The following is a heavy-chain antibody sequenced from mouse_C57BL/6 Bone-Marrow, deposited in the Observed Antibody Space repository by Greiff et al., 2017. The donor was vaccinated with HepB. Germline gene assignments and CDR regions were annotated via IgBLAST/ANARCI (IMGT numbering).Heavy chain of an antibody. J-gene: IGHJ4*01. CDR2: ISDGGSYT. V-gene: IGHV5-4*01. CDR3: ARDGPGAMDY. Sequence: EVKLEESGGGLVKPGGSLKLSCAASGFTFSSYAMSWVRQTPEKRLEWVATISDGGSYTYYPDNVKGRFTISRDNAKNNLYLQMSHLKSEDTAMYYCARDGPGAMDYWGQGTSVTVSS. CDR1: GFTFSSYA.